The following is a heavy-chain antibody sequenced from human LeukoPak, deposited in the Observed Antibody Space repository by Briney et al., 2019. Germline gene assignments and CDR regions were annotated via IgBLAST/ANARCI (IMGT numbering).Heavy chain of an antibody. CDR3: ARKDGYNLAAFDI. D-gene: IGHD5-24*01. Sequence: GGSLRLSCAASGFTFSDYYMSWIRQAPGKGLEWVSYISSSGSTIYYADSVKGRFTISRDNAKNSLYLQMNSLRAENTAVYYCARKDGYNLAAFDIWGQGTMVTVSS. V-gene: IGHV3-11*01. CDR1: GFTFSDYY. CDR2: ISSSGSTI. J-gene: IGHJ3*02.